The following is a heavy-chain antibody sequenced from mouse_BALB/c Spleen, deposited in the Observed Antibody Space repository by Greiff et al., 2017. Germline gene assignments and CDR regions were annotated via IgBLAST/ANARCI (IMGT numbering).Heavy chain of an antibody. CDR3: ARSGYYLDY. J-gene: IGHJ2*01. Sequence: EVKLEESGGGLVKPGGSLKLSCAASGFTFSSYTMSWVRQTPEKRLEWVATISSGGGNTYYPDSVKGRFTISRDNAKNNLYLQMSSLRSEDTALYYCARSGYYLDYWGQGTTLTVSS. CDR1: GFTFSSYT. V-gene: IGHV5-9*03. CDR2: ISSGGGNT.